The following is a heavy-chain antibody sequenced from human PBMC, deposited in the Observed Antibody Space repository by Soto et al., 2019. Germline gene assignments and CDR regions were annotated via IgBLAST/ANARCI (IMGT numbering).Heavy chain of an antibody. D-gene: IGHD1-26*01. CDR1: GFTFSSYA. CDR3: ARYISIKRNSGSYFDY. J-gene: IGHJ4*02. Sequence: GWSLRLSCAASGFTFSSYAMHWVRQAPGKGLEYVSAISSNGGSTYYANSVKGRFTISRDNSKNTLYLQMGSLRAEDMAVYYCARYISIKRNSGSYFDYWGQGTLVTVSS. CDR2: ISSNGGST. V-gene: IGHV3-64*01.